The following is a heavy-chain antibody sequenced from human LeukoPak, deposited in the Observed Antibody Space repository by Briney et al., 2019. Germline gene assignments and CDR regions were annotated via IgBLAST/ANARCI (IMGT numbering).Heavy chain of an antibody. V-gene: IGHV3-23*01. CDR3: AKRGGYAREGDYFDY. CDR1: GFTFSSYA. J-gene: IGHJ4*02. CDR2: ISGSGGST. D-gene: IGHD3-16*01. Sequence: PGGSLRLSCAASGFTFSSYAMSWVRQAPGKGLEWVSAISGSGGSTYYADSVKGRFTISRDNSKNTLYLQMNSLRAEDTAVYYCAKRGGYAREGDYFDYWGQGTLVTVSS.